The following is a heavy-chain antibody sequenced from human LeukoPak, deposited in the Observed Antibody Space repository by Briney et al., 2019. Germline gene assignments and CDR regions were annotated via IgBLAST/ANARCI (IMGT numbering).Heavy chain of an antibody. CDR1: GGSISSYY. CDR3: ARRGDSYGYFYFDY. D-gene: IGHD5-18*01. J-gene: IGHJ4*02. Sequence: SETLSLTCTVSGGSISSYYWSWIRQPPGKGLEWIGYIYYSGSTNYNPSLKSRVTISVDTSKNQFSLKLSSVTAADTAVYYCARRGDSYGYFYFDYWGQGTLVTVSS. V-gene: IGHV4-59*12. CDR2: IYYSGST.